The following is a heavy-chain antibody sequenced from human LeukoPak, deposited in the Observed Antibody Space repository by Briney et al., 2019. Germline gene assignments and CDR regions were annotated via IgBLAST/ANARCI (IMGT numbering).Heavy chain of an antibody. V-gene: IGHV4-31*03. J-gene: IGHJ4*02. CDR1: GGSISSGGYY. CDR2: IYYSGST. D-gene: IGHD3-22*01. Sequence: SETLSLTCTVSGGSISSGGYYWSWICQHPGKGLEWIGYIYYSGSTYYNPSLKSRVTISVDTSKNQFSLKLSSVTAADTAVYYCARLSHGVNYYDSSGYYYIDYWGQGTLVTVSS. CDR3: ARLSHGVNYYDSSGYYYIDY.